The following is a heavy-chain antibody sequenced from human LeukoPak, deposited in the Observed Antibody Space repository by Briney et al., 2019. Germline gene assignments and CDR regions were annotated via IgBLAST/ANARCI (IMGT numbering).Heavy chain of an antibody. D-gene: IGHD3-22*01. CDR3: ARARLLIRDSSGYPDSVDAFDI. V-gene: IGHV4-59*01. CDR1: GGSINSYY. Sequence: SETLSLTCTVSGGSINSYYWSWIRQPPGKGLEWIGYIYYSGSTNYNPSLKSRVTISVDTSKNQFSLKLSSVTAADTAGYYCARARLLIRDSSGYPDSVDAFDIWGQGTMVTVSS. CDR2: IYYSGST. J-gene: IGHJ3*02.